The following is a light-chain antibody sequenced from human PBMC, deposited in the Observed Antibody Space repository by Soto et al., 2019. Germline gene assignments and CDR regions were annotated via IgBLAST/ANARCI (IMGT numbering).Light chain of an antibody. CDR1: PSVNSLY. Sequence: IVLTQSPGTLSLSPGEGATLSCRASPSVNSLYFAWYQQKPGQAPRLLIYGASSRATGIPDRFSGSGSGTDFTLTISRLEPEDFAVYYCQYYSGSQTFGGGTKVEIK. CDR3: QYYSGSQT. V-gene: IGKV3-20*01. J-gene: IGKJ4*01. CDR2: GAS.